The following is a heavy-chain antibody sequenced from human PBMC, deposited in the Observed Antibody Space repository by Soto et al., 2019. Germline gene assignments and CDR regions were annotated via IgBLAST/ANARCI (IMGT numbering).Heavy chain of an antibody. CDR2: IYPGDSDT. CDR1: GYSFTSYW. J-gene: IGHJ4*02. CDR3: ARCIRGYYDSSGYLYFDY. V-gene: IGHV5-51*01. D-gene: IGHD3-22*01. Sequence: PGESLKISCKGSGYSFTSYWIGWVRQMPGKGLEWMGIIYPGDSDTRYSPSFQGQVTISADKSISTAYLQWSSLKASDTAMYYCARCIRGYYDSSGYLYFDYWGQGTLVTVSS.